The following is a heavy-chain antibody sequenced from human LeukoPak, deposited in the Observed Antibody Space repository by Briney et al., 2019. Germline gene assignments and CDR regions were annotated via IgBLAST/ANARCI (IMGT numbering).Heavy chain of an antibody. CDR2: ISGSGGST. Sequence: AGGSLRLSCAASGFTFSSYAMSWVRQAPGKGLEWVSAISGSGGSTYYADSVKGRFTISRDNSKNTLYLQMNSLRAEDTAVYYCAKATWGAPRYYFDYWGQGTLVTVSS. J-gene: IGHJ4*02. V-gene: IGHV3-23*01. D-gene: IGHD1-26*01. CDR3: AKATWGAPRYYFDY. CDR1: GFTFSSYA.